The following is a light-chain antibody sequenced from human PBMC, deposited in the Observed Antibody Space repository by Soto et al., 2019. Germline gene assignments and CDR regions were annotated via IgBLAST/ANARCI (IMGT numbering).Light chain of an antibody. Sequence: QSVLTQPPSLSGAPGQRVTLSCTGSRSNIGAGYDVQWYQQLPGTVPKLLIYGNNSRPSGVPERFSASKSGTSASLAITGLQAEDEADYYCQSYDSSLSGSVLFGGGTKLTVL. CDR2: GNN. CDR1: RSNIGAGYD. J-gene: IGLJ2*01. V-gene: IGLV1-40*01. CDR3: QSYDSSLSGSVL.